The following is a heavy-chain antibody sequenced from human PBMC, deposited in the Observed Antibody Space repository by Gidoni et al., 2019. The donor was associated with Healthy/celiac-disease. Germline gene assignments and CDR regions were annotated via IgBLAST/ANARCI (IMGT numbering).Heavy chain of an antibody. CDR2: IKQDGSEK. J-gene: IGHJ2*01. CDR1: GFTFSSYW. CDR3: ARDEGPTADGYFDL. Sequence: EVQLVESGGGLVQPGGSLRLSCAASGFTFSSYWMSWVRQAPGKGREWVANIKQDGSEKYYVDSVKGRFTISRDNAKNSLYLQMNSLRAEDTAVYYCARDEGPTADGYFDLWGRGTLVTVSS. V-gene: IGHV3-7*01.